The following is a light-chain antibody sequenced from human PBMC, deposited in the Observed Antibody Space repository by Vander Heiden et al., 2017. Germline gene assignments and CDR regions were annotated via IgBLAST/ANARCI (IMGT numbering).Light chain of an antibody. CDR2: AAS. CDR1: QSISSY. V-gene: IGKV1-39*01. J-gene: IGKJ2*01. CDR3: QQSYSTLYT. Sequence: DIHMTQSPSSLSASVGDRVTITCRASQSISSYLNWYQQKPGKAPKVLIYAASSLQSGVPSRVSGSGSGTDFTLTISSLQPEDFATYYCQQSYSTLYTFGQGTKLEIK.